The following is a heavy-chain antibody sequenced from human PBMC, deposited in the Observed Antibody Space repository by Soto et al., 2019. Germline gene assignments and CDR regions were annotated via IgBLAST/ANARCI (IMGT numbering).Heavy chain of an antibody. D-gene: IGHD4-17*01. CDR3: ARDGTPPRYGDDYFDY. CDR1: GFTFSDYY. V-gene: IGHV3-11*01. CDR2: ISSSGSTI. Sequence: QVQLVESGGGLVKPGGSLRLSCPASGFTFSDYYMTWIRQAPGKGLEWVSYISSSGSTIYYADSVKGRFTISRDNAKNSLYLQMNSLRADDTAVYYCARDGTPPRYGDDYFDYWGQGTLVTVSS. J-gene: IGHJ4*02.